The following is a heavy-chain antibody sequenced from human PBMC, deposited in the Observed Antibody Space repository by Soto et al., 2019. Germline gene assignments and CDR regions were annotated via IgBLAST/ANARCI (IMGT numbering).Heavy chain of an antibody. CDR1: VGSISSSIYY. J-gene: IGHJ4*02. CDR3: ASPYGSVSYALDY. CDR2: IYYSGNT. Sequence: PPQTLSLTCAVCVGSISSSIYYLGGIRQPPGKGLERIGSIYYSGNTYHNLSLKSRVTISVDTSKNQFSLKLSSVTAADTAVYYCASPYGSVSYALDYWGQGIQVTVSS. V-gene: IGHV4-39*01. D-gene: IGHD3-10*01.